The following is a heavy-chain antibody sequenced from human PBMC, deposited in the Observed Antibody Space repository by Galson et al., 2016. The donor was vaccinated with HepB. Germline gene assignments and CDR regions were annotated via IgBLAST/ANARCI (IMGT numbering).Heavy chain of an antibody. J-gene: IGHJ3*01. CDR2: VNSDGSRT. CDR1: GFTLSDYW. V-gene: IGHV3-74*01. D-gene: IGHD4-11*01. CDR3: AKVSTPNRNYENWSAS. Sequence: SLRLSCAASGFTLSDYWMHCVRHVPGMGLVWVSRVNSDGSRTTYVDSVKGRFTISRDNSKNTLNLQVCSLRAEDTAVYYCAKVSTPNRNYENWSASCGQGTMVTVSS.